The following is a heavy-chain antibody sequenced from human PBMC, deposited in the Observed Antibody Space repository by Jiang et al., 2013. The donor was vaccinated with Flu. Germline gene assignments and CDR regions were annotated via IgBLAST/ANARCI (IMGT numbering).Heavy chain of an antibody. J-gene: IGHJ4*02. CDR3: ARSTVTTAVDY. CDR1: GGSISSYY. CDR2: IYYSGST. D-gene: IGHD4-17*01. Sequence: GLVKPSETLSLTCTVSGGSISSYYWSWIRQPPGKGLEWIGYIYYSGSTNYNPSLKSRVTISVDTSKNQFSLKLSSVTAADTAVYYCARSTVTTAVDYWGQGTLVTVSS. V-gene: IGHV4-59*01.